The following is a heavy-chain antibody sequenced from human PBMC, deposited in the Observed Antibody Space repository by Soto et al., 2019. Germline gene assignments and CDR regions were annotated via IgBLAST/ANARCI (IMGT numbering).Heavy chain of an antibody. CDR1: GGSISSGGYY. V-gene: IGHV4-31*03. CDR3: ASQASGWYPDY. CDR2: IFDSGTT. D-gene: IGHD6-19*01. J-gene: IGHJ4*02. Sequence: QVQLQESGPGLVKPSQTLSLTCTVSGGSISSGGYYWSWLRQHPGKGLEWIGYIFDSGTTYHNPSLKSRVTISVDPSKSQFSLRLTSVTATDTAVYYCASQASGWYPDYWGQGTLVTVSS.